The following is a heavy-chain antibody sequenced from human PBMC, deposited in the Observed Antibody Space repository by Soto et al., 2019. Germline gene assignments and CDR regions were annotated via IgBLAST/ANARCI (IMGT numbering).Heavy chain of an antibody. CDR3: ANGDGYNWHAFHI. CDR2: ISYDGSNK. D-gene: IGHD5-12*01. CDR1: GFTFSSYG. J-gene: IGHJ3*02. V-gene: IGHV3-30*18. Sequence: QVQLVESGGGVVQPGRSLRLSCAASGFTFSSYGMHWVRQAPGKGLEWVAVISYDGSNKYYADSVKGRFTISRDNSKNTLYLQMNSLRGEDTAVYDCANGDGYNWHAFHIWGQGTMVTVSS.